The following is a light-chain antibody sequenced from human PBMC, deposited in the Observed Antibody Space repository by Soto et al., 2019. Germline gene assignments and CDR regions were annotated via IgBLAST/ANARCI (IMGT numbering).Light chain of an antibody. CDR2: ATS. CDR1: KGIAPY. CDR3: QKYNSAPLT. Sequence: DVQMTQSPSSLSAFVGDRVTITCRASKGIAPYLAWFQQKPGKVRKLLIYATSTLQSGVPSRFSGSGSGTDCTLTISSLQPEDVGTYYCQKYNSAPLTFGGGTKVEIK. J-gene: IGKJ4*01. V-gene: IGKV1-27*01.